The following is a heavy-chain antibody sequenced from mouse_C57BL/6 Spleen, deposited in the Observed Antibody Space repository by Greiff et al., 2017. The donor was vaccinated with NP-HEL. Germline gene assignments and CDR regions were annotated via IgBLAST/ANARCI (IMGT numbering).Heavy chain of an antibody. V-gene: IGHV14-4*01. D-gene: IGHD1-1*01. CDR1: GFNIKDDY. CDR2: IDPENVDT. Sequence: EVKLMESGAELVRPGASVKLSCTASGFNIKDDYMHWVKQRPEQGLEWIGWIDPENVDTEYASKFQGKATITADTSSNTAYLQLSSLTSENTAFYYCTVYGFAYWGQGTLVTVSA. CDR3: TVYGFAY. J-gene: IGHJ3*01.